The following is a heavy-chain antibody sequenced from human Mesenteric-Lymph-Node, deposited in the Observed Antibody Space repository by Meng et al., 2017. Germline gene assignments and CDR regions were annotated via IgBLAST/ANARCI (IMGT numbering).Heavy chain of an antibody. CDR2: IIPIFGTA. CDR3: ARIAARGPYYYYYYGMDV. D-gene: IGHD6-6*01. V-gene: IGHV1-69*05. Sequence: SVKVSCKASGGTFSSYAISWVRQAPGQGLEWMGGIIPIFGTANYAQKFQGRVTITTDESTSTAYMELSSLRSEDTAVYYCARIAARGPYYYYYYGMDVWGQGTTVTVSS. CDR1: GGTFSSYA. J-gene: IGHJ6*02.